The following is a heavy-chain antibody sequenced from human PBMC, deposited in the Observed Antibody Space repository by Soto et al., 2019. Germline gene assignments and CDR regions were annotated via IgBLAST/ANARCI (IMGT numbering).Heavy chain of an antibody. CDR1: GYTFTGSY. V-gene: IGHV1-2*02. Sequence: SCKASGYTFTGSYMHWVRQAPGQGLEWMGWINPNSGGTNYAQKFQGRVTMTRDTSISTAYMELSRLRSDDTAVYYCARAGQDYGSGSYYNHYYYYGMDVWGQGTTVTVSS. J-gene: IGHJ6*02. CDR3: ARAGQDYGSGSYYNHYYYYGMDV. D-gene: IGHD3-10*01. CDR2: INPNSGGT.